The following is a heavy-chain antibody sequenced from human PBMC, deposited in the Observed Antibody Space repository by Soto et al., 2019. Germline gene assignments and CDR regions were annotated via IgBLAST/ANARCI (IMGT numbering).Heavy chain of an antibody. V-gene: IGHV4-59*01. D-gene: IGHD1-1*01. CDR2: IFYTGGT. CDR3: ARGIQPPTLSPWDV. J-gene: IGHJ6*01. CDR1: GVSIDKYY. Sequence: LTCNVSGVSIDKYYWTWIRQSPGRGLEWIGYIFYTGGTNYNPSLKSRVTISADVSKSQVSLKMTSVTAADTALYYCARGIQPPTLSPWDVWGQGSPVTVSS.